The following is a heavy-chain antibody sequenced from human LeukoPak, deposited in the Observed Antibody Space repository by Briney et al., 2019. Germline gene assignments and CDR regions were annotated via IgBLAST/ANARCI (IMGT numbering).Heavy chain of an antibody. V-gene: IGHV1-69*06. CDR2: IIPIFGTA. D-gene: IGHD3-16*01. CDR3: ARGTFATPFSWFDP. CDR1: RGTFSSYA. Sequence: SVTVSCKASRGTFSSYAISWVRQAPGQGLEWMGGIIPIFGTANYAQKFQGRVTITADKSTSTAYMELSSLRSEDTAVYYCARGTFATPFSWFDPWGQGTLVTVSS. J-gene: IGHJ5*02.